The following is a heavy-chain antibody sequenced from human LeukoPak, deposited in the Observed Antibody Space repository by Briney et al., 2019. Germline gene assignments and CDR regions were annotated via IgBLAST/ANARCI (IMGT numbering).Heavy chain of an antibody. CDR3: AKGITFYYDSSGYSTDY. D-gene: IGHD3-22*01. CDR1: GFTFNNYA. J-gene: IGHJ4*02. Sequence: GGSLRLSCTASGFTFNNYAMTWVRRTPGKGLEWVSVINGSGRSTHTADSVKGRFTISRDNSKNTVTLQMTSLRAEDSAVYYCAKGITFYYDSSGYSTDYWGRGTLVTVSS. V-gene: IGHV3-23*01. CDR2: INGSGRST.